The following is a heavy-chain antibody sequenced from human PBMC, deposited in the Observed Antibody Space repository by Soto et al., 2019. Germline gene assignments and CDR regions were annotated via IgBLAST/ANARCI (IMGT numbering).Heavy chain of an antibody. Sequence: QVQLVQSGAEVKQPGSSVKVSCKASGGTFSSYTISWVRQAPGQGLEWMGRIIPILGIANYAQKFQGRVTITADKSTSTAYMELSSLRSEDTAVYYCARVETDYGGNPPADYWGQGTLVTVSS. J-gene: IGHJ4*02. D-gene: IGHD4-17*01. V-gene: IGHV1-69*02. CDR2: IIPILGIA. CDR1: GGTFSSYT. CDR3: ARVETDYGGNPPADY.